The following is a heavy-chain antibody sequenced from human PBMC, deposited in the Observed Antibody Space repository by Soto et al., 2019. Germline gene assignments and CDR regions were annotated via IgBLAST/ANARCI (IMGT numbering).Heavy chain of an antibody. Sequence: GAPVKVSCKASGYTFTSYGISWVRQAPGQGLEWMGWISAYNGNTNYAQKLQGRVTMTTDTSTSTAYMELRSLRSDDTAVYYCARWELLLHDRHQNFDYWGQGTLVTVSS. CDR2: ISAYNGNT. CDR3: ARWELLLHDRHQNFDY. J-gene: IGHJ4*02. D-gene: IGHD1-26*01. V-gene: IGHV1-18*01. CDR1: GYTFTSYG.